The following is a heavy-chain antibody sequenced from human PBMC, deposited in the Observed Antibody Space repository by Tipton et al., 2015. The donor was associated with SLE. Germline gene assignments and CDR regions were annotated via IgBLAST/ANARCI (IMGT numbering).Heavy chain of an antibody. J-gene: IGHJ4*02. V-gene: IGHV3-30*02. CDR3: AKDQGAAADYFDY. CDR1: GFTFSSSG. Sequence: SLRLSCAASGFTFSSSGLHWVRRAPGKGLEWVAFIRYDGSNKYYADSVKGRFTISRDNSKNTLYLQMNSLRAEDTAVYYCAKDQGAAADYFDYWGQGTLVTVSS. CDR2: IRYDGSNK. D-gene: IGHD6-13*01.